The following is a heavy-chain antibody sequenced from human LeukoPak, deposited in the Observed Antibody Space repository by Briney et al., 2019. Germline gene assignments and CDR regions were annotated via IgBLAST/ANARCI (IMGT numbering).Heavy chain of an antibody. V-gene: IGHV4-34*01. CDR2: INHSGST. CDR3: ARGREVGYYDFWSGYYRYGMDV. Sequence: PSETLSLTCAVYGGSFSGYYWSWIRRPPGKGLEWLGEINHSGSTNYNPSLKSRVTISVDTSKNQFSLKLSSVTAADTAVYYCARGREVGYYDFWSGYYRYGMDVWGQGTTVTVSS. CDR1: GGSFSGYY. D-gene: IGHD3-3*01. J-gene: IGHJ6*02.